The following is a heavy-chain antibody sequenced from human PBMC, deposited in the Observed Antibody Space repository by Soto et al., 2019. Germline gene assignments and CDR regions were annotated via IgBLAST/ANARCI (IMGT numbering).Heavy chain of an antibody. V-gene: IGHV3-23*01. J-gene: IGHJ4*02. Sequence: GGSLRLSCAASGFTFSSYAMSWVRQAPGKGLEWVSAISGSGGSTYYADSVKGRFTISRDNSKNTLYLQMNSLRAEDTAVYYCARTNYYDSSGYYGYWGQGTLVTVSS. CDR1: GFTFSSYA. CDR2: ISGSGGST. CDR3: ARTNYYDSSGYYGY. D-gene: IGHD3-22*01.